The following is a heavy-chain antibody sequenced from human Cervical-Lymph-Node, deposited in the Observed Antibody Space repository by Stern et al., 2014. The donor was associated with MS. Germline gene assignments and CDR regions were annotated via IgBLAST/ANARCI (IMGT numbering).Heavy chain of an antibody. Sequence: EVQLVESGGGLVQPGGSLSLSCTASGFTFSDHYMDWVRQAPGTGLEWVCRTSNKADSYTTEYSTSVKGRFTISTDESKNSVYLQMNNLKIDDTAVYYCARLPLNWGQGTLVTVSS. CDR1: GFTFSDHY. CDR3: ARLPLN. V-gene: IGHV3-72*01. CDR2: TSNKADSYTT. J-gene: IGHJ4*02.